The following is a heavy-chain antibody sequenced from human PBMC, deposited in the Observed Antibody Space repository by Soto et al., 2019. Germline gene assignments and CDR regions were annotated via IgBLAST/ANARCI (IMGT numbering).Heavy chain of an antibody. J-gene: IGHJ4*02. CDR3: ARSTRGFSYGTIDY. D-gene: IGHD5-18*01. CDR1: GFTFSSHS. V-gene: IGHV3-21*01. CDR2: ITTSSDSI. Sequence: PGGSLRLSCAVSGFTFSSHSMNWVRQAPGKGLEWVSSITTSSDSIYYTDSVKGRFTLSRDNAKNSLYLQMNSLRAEDTAVYYCARSTRGFSYGTIDYWGQGILVTVSS.